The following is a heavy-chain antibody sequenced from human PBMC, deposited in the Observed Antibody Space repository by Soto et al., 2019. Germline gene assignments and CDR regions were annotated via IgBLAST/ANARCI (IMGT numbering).Heavy chain of an antibody. CDR2: IYWDGDK. Sequence: GSGPTLVNPTQTLTLTCTFSGFSFTTDGMGVGWIRQPPGKALEWLALIYWDGDKRFSPSLKSRLTITKDASRNQVVLTLTNMDPADTATYYCAHVYWAASGTRYYFDYWGQGTLVTAPQ. V-gene: IGHV2-5*02. D-gene: IGHD1-7*01. CDR1: GFSFTTDGMG. CDR3: AHVYWAASGTRYYFDY. J-gene: IGHJ4*02.